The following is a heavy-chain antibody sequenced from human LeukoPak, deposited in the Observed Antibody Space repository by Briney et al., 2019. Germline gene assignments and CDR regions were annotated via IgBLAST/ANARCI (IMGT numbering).Heavy chain of an antibody. D-gene: IGHD3-9*01. CDR3: AKDLMGRVDY. Sequence: PGGSLRLSCAASGFTLRSHAMSWVRQAPGKGLEWVSGISGSGGSTYYVDSVKGRFTISRDNSKNTLYLQMNSLRAEDTAVYYCAKDLMGRVDYWGQGTLVTVSS. CDR1: GFTLRSHA. V-gene: IGHV3-23*01. J-gene: IGHJ4*02. CDR2: ISGSGGST.